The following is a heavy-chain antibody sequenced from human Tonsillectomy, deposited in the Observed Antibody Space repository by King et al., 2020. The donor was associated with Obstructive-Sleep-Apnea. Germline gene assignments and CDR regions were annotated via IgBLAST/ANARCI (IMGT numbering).Heavy chain of an antibody. V-gene: IGHV4-59*01. CDR3: ARGGDYYGSGSYPRPVDY. J-gene: IGHJ4*02. Sequence: QLQESGPGLVKPSETLSLTCTVSGGSISTYYWSWIRQPPGKGLEWIGYIFYNGSTNYNPSLKNRVTMSVDTSKNQFSLKLSSVTAADTAVYYCARGGDYYGSGSYPRPVDYWGQGTLVTVSS. CDR2: IFYNGST. D-gene: IGHD3-10*01. CDR1: GGSISTYY.